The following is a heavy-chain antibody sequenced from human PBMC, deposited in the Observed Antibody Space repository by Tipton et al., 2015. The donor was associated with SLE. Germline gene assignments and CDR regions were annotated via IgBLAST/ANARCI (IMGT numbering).Heavy chain of an antibody. Sequence: TLSLTCSVSGGSISSYYWSWIRQPAGKGLEWIGRIYTSGSTNYSPSLKSRVTISVDTSKNQVSLNLNSVTAADTAVYYCARLGRRGGNWYFDLWGRGTLVTVSS. D-gene: IGHD3-16*01. CDR1: GGSISSYY. CDR2: IYTSGST. CDR3: ARLGRRGGNWYFDL. J-gene: IGHJ2*01. V-gene: IGHV4-4*07.